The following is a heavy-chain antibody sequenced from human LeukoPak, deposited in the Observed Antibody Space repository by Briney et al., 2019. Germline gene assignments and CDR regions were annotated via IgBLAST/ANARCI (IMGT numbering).Heavy chain of an antibody. CDR1: RFTFSSYG. V-gene: IGHV3-30*02. J-gene: IGHJ4*02. Sequence: PGGSLRLSCAASRFTFSSYGMHWVRPAPGKGLEWVAFIRYDGSNKYYADSGKGRFTISRDTSKNTLYLQMHSLRAEDTAVYYCAKDLLGVDIPSPFDYWGQGTLVTVSS. D-gene: IGHD2-8*01. CDR3: AKDLLGVDIPSPFDY. CDR2: IRYDGSNK.